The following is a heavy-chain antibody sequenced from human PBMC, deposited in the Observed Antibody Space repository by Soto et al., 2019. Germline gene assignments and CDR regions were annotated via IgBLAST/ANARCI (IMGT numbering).Heavy chain of an antibody. CDR2: ISGSGGST. J-gene: IGHJ4*02. CDR1: GFTFSSYA. CDR3: AKARADYYDSSGYPVDY. D-gene: IGHD3-22*01. Sequence: EVQLLESGGGLVQPGGSLRLSCAASGFTFSSYAMSWVRQAPGKGLELVSAISGSGGSTYYADSVKGRFTISRDNSKNTLYLQMNSLRAEDTAVHYCAKARADYYDSSGYPVDYWGQGTLVTVSS. V-gene: IGHV3-23*01.